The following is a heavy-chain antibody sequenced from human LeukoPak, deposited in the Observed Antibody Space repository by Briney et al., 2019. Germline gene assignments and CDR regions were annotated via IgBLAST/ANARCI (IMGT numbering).Heavy chain of an antibody. Sequence: GGSLRLSCAASGFTFTIYGMNWVRQAPGKGLEWVSYISSSSSTIYYADSVKGRFTISRDNAKTSLYLQMNSLRAEDTAVYYCARDGVGASDSFDYWGQGTLVTVSS. CDR1: GFTFTIYG. CDR3: ARDGVGASDSFDY. D-gene: IGHD1-26*01. CDR2: ISSSSSTI. J-gene: IGHJ4*02. V-gene: IGHV3-48*04.